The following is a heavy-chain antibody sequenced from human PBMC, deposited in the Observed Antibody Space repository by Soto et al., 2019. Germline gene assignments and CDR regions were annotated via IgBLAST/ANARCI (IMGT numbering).Heavy chain of an antibody. V-gene: IGHV4-39*02. D-gene: IGHD6-13*01. CDR2: IYYSGST. CDR3: ARDQGIAADYDAFDI. J-gene: IGHJ3*02. Sequence: QLQLQESGPGLVKPSETLSLTCTVSGGSISSSSYYWGWIRQPPGKGLEWIGSIYYSGSTYYNPSLKSRAPISVDTSKNQFSLKLSSVTAADTAVYYCARDQGIAADYDAFDIWGQGTMVTVSS. CDR1: GGSISSSSYY.